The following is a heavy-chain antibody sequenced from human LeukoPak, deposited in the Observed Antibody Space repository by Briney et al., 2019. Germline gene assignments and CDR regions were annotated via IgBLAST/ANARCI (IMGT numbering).Heavy chain of an antibody. J-gene: IGHJ4*02. CDR3: AKDAFSSSSTGMFNY. Sequence: GGSLRLSCAASGFTFSSYGMHWVRQAPGKGLEWVAFIRYDGSNKYYADSVKGRFTISRDNSKNTLYLQMNSLRAEDTAVYYCAKDAFSSSSTGMFNYWGQGTLVTVSS. D-gene: IGHD6-6*01. CDR1: GFTFSSYG. V-gene: IGHV3-30*02. CDR2: IRYDGSNK.